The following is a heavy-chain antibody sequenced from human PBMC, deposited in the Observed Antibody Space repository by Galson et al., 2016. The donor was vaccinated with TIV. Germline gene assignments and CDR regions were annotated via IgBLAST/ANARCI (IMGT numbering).Heavy chain of an antibody. CDR1: GYTFSDYN. Sequence: SVKVSCKASGYTFSDYNINWVRQAPGQGLEWMGAMNPSGGGTNHAQNFQGRVTLTRDTSTTTVYMELSTLRSEDTAVYYCASGNASRWTFDIWGQGTTVTVSS. D-gene: IGHD6-13*01. CDR3: ASGNASRWTFDI. V-gene: IGHV1-46*01. CDR2: MNPSGGGT. J-gene: IGHJ3*02.